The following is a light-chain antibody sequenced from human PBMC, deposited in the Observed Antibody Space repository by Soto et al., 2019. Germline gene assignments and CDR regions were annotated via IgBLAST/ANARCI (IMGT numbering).Light chain of an antibody. V-gene: IGLV1-44*01. CDR1: SSNIGSNT. J-gene: IGLJ2*01. Sequence: QSVLTQPPSASGTPGQRVTISCSGSSSNIGSNTVNWYQQLPGTAPKLLIYSNNQRPSVVPARFSGSKSGTSASLAISGLQYEDEADYYCAAWDDSLNGPVFGGGTKLTVL. CDR3: AAWDDSLNGPV. CDR2: SNN.